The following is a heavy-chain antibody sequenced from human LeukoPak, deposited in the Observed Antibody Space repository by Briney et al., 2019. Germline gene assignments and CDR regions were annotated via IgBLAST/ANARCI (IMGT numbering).Heavy chain of an antibody. D-gene: IGHD2-2*01. CDR2: IGGSGGST. V-gene: IGHV3-23*01. CDR3: AKSAVDTSCCRNWFDP. CDR1: GFTFSSYA. Sequence: GGSLRLSCAASGFTFSSYAMSWVRQAPGKGLEWVSLIGGSGGSTYYVDSVKGRFTISRDNSKNTLYLQMNSLRAEDTAIYYCAKSAVDTSCCRNWFDPWGQRTLVTVSS. J-gene: IGHJ5*02.